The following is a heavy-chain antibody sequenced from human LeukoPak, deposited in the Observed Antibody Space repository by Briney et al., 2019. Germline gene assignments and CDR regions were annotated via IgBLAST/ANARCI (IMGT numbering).Heavy chain of an antibody. V-gene: IGHV3-11*01. J-gene: IGHJ4*02. CDR2: ISSSGSTI. CDR3: ARDGAPGGKPLDY. D-gene: IGHD4-23*01. Sequence: GGSLRLSCTASGIIVSNNYMSWVRQAPGKGLEWVSYISSSGSTIYYADSVKGRFTISRDNAKNSLYLQMNSLRAEDTAVYYCARDGAPGGKPLDYWGQGTLVTVSS. CDR1: GIIVSNNY.